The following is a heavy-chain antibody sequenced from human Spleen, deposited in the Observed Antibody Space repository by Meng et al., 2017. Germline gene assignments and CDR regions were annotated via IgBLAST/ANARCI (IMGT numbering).Heavy chain of an antibody. V-gene: IGHV3-33*01. CDR1: GFTFSNYG. D-gene: IGHD3-16*01. CDR3: ARSPIDKYDLSALPLDY. Sequence: GESLKISCAASGFTFSNYGMHWVRQAPGKGLEWVAVIWYDGSDEYYADSVKGRFTISRDNSKNTVFLQINSLRVEDTAVYYCARSPIDKYDLSALPLDYWGQGTLVTVSS. CDR2: IWYDGSDE. J-gene: IGHJ4*02.